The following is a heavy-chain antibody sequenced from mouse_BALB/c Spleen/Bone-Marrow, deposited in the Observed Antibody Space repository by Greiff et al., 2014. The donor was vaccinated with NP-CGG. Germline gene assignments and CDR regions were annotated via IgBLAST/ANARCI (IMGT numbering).Heavy chain of an antibody. CDR2: IWAGGSK. D-gene: IGHD2-3*01. CDR1: GFSLTSYG. CDR3: ARVYRWDFDV. V-gene: IGHV2-9*02. Sequence: QVQLQQPGPGLVAPSQSLSITCTVSGFSLTSYGVHWVRQPPGKGLEWLGVIWAGGSKNYNSALMSRLSISKDNSKSQVFLKMNSLQTDDTAMYYCARVYRWDFDVWGAGTTVTVSS. J-gene: IGHJ1*01.